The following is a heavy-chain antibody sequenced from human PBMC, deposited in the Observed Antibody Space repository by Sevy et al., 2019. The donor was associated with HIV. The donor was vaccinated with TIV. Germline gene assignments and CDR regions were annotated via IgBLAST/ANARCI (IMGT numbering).Heavy chain of an antibody. D-gene: IGHD3-10*01. J-gene: IGHJ4*02. V-gene: IGHV1-24*01. CDR1: GYTLTELS. CDR2: FDPEDGET. CDR3: TTMEYYYNVIAYSSGVY. Sequence: ASVKVSCKVSGYTLTELSMHWVRLAPGKGLEWMGGFDPEDGETIYAQKFQGRVTMTVDTSTNTAYMELSSLRHEDTAIYYFTTMEYYYNVIAYSSGVYWGQGTLVTASS.